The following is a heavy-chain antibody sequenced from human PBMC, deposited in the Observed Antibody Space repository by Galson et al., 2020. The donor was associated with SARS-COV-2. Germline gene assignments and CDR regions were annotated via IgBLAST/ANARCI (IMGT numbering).Heavy chain of an antibody. J-gene: IGHJ6*02. CDR2: MSYDGSNK. V-gene: IGHV3-30*18. CDR1: GFTFSTYG. CDR3: AKDSSGWKNYYYGLDV. Sequence: GGSLSLSCAASGFTFSTYGMHWVRQAPGKGLEWVAVMSYDGSNKYYADSVKGRFTISRDNSKNTLYLQMNSLRAEDTAVYYCAKDSSGWKNYYYGLDVWGQGTTVTVSS. D-gene: IGHD6-19*01.